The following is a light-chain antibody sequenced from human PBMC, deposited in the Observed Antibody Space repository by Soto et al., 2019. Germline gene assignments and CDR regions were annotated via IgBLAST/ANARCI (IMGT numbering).Light chain of an antibody. J-gene: IGLJ2*01. Sequence: QSVLTQPASVSGSPEQSITISCTGSSSDVGGYNYVSWYQQHPGKAPKLMIYDVSNRPSGVSNRFSGSKSGNTASLTISGLQAEDEADYYCSSYTSSSPYVVFGGGTKLTVL. V-gene: IGLV2-14*01. CDR1: SSDVGGYNY. CDR3: SSYTSSSPYVV. CDR2: DVS.